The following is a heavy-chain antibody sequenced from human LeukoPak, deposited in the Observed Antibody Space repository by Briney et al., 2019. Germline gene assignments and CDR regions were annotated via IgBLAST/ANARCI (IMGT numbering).Heavy chain of an antibody. CDR3: ARGYCRGSSCPSFDY. CDR2: IYYIGST. V-gene: IGHV4-31*03. D-gene: IGHD2-15*01. CDR1: GGSISSGGYY. J-gene: IGHJ4*02. Sequence: PSETLSLTCTVSGGSISSGGYYWSWIRQHPGKGLEWIGYIYYIGSTYYNPSLKSRVTISVDTSKNQFSLKLSSVTAADTAVYYCARGYCRGSSCPSFDYWGQATLVTVT.